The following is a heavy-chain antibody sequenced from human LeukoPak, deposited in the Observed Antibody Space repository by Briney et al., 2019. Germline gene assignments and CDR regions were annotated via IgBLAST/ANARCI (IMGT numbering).Heavy chain of an antibody. CDR2: IIPIFGTA. V-gene: IGHV1-69*13. CDR1: GYTFTSYG. D-gene: IGHD4-17*01. CDR3: ARGGLYGDYSSCDY. Sequence: SVKVSCKASGYTFTSYGFSWVRQAPGQGLEWMGGIIPIFGTANYAQKFQGRVTITADESTSTAYMELSSLRSEDTAVHYCARGGLYGDYSSCDYWGQGTLVTVSS. J-gene: IGHJ4*02.